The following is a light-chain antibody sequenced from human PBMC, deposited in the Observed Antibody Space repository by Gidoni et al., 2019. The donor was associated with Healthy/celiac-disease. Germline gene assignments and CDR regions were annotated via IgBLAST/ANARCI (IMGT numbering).Light chain of an antibody. CDR2: GAS. CDR3: QKYGSSTPIT. V-gene: IGKV3-20*01. CDR1: QSVSSSY. Sequence: DIVLTQSPGTLSLSPGERATLSCRASQSVSSSYLAWYQQKPGQAPRLLISGASSRATGIPDRCSGSGYGTDFTLTISRLEPEEFAVYYCQKYGSSTPITFGQGTRLEIK. J-gene: IGKJ5*01.